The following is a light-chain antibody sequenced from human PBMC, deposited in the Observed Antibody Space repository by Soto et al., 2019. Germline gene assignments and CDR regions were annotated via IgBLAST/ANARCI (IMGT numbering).Light chain of an antibody. J-gene: IGLJ2*01. CDR3: SSYADSSNFVV. Sequence: QSVLTQPPSASGSPGQSVTLSCTGTSSDVGAYDYVSWYQHHPGKAPKLMTYEVSKRPSGVPDRFSGSKSGNTASLTVSGLQAEDEADYYCSSYADSSNFVVFVGGTKVTVL. V-gene: IGLV2-8*01. CDR2: EVS. CDR1: SSDVGAYDY.